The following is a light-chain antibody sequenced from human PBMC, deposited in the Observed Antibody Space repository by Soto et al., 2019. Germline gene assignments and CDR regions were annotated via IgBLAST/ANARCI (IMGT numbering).Light chain of an antibody. CDR2: XXX. J-gene: IGKJ5*01. V-gene: IGKV1-33*01. CDR1: QDISNY. CDR3: QQYDSLPIT. Sequence: DIQMTQSPSSLSASVGDRVTITCQASQDISNYLSWYQQXXXXXXXXXXXXXXDSEKRVPGRFSGSGSGTDFTLTIISLQPEDFATYYCQQYDSLPITFGQGTRLEIK.